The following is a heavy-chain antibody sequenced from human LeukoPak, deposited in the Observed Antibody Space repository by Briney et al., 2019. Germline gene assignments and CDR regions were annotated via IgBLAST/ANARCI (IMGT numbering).Heavy chain of an antibody. J-gene: IGHJ4*02. CDR1: GGSISSSSYY. CDR3: ARANRYDLYFDY. V-gene: IGHV4-39*07. CDR2: IYYSGST. Sequence: SETLSLTCTVSGGSISSSSYYWGWIRQPPGKGLEWIGSIYYSGSTYYNPSLKSRVTISVDTSKNQISLKLSSVTAADTAVYYCARANRYDLYFDYWGQGTLVTVSS. D-gene: IGHD5-12*01.